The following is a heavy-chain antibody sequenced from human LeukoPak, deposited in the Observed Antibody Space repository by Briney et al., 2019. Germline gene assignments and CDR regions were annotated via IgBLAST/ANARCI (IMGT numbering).Heavy chain of an antibody. Sequence: ASVKVSCKASGYTFTSYGIIWVRQAPGQGLEWMGWISAYNGNTNYAQKLQGRVTMTTDTSTSTAYMELRSLRSDDTAVYYCARRDSGSYYGAFDIWGQGTMVTVSS. J-gene: IGHJ3*02. CDR2: ISAYNGNT. CDR1: GYTFTSYG. V-gene: IGHV1-18*01. D-gene: IGHD1-26*01. CDR3: ARRDSGSYYGAFDI.